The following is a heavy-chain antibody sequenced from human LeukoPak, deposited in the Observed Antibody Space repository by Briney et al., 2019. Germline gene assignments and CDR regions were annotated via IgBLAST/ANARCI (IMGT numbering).Heavy chain of an antibody. V-gene: IGHV4-31*03. CDR2: IYYSGST. Sequence: SETLSLTCTVSAGSISSGGYYWSWIRQHPGRGLEWIGYIYYSGSTYYNPSLKSRATISVDTSKNQFSLKLSSVTAADTAVYYCARQDYGGHYYYGMDVWGKGTTVTVSS. CDR1: AGSISSGGYY. D-gene: IGHD4/OR15-4a*01. J-gene: IGHJ6*04. CDR3: ARQDYGGHYYYGMDV.